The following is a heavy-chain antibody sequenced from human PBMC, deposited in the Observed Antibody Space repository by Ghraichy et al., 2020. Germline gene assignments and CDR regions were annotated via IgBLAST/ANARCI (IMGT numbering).Heavy chain of an antibody. D-gene: IGHD6-13*01. J-gene: IGHJ4*02. Sequence: GGSLRLSCAASGFTFSRYAMSWVRQAPGKGLEWVSAISGSGGSTYYADSVKGRFTISRDNSKNTLYLQMNSLRAEDTAVYYCAKDMIAAAGTFFSPLDYWGQGTLVTVSS. CDR1: GFTFSRYA. CDR2: ISGSGGST. CDR3: AKDMIAAAGTFFSPLDY. V-gene: IGHV3-23*01.